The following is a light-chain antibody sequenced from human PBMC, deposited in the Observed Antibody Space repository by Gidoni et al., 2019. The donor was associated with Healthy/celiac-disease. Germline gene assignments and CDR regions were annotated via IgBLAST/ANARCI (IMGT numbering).Light chain of an antibody. CDR1: VLAKKY. CDR3: YSAADNNRGV. V-gene: IGLV3-27*01. CDR2: KDS. Sequence: SYELTQPPPVSVSPGQKARITCSGDVLAKKYARWFQQKPRQAPVLVIYKDSERPSGIPERFSGSSSGTTVTLTISGAQVEDEADYYCYSAADNNRGVFGGGTKLTVL. J-gene: IGLJ2*01.